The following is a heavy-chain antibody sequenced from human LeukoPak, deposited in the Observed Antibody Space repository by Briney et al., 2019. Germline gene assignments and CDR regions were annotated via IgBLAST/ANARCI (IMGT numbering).Heavy chain of an antibody. CDR3: ARLKVGAITY. J-gene: IGHJ4*02. CDR1: GGSISSSSYY. CDR2: IYYSGST. Sequence: SETLSLTCTVSGGSISSSSYYWGWIRQPPGKGLEWIGSIYYSGSTYYNPSLKSRVTISVDTSKNQFSLKLSSVTAADTAVYYCARLKVGAITYWGQGTLVTVSS. V-gene: IGHV4-39*01. D-gene: IGHD1-26*01.